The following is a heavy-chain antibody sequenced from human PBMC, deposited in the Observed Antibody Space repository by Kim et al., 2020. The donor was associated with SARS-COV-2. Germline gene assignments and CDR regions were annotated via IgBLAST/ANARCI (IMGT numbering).Heavy chain of an antibody. CDR1: GGSFRGHY. Sequence: SETLSLTCAVYGGSFRGHYWSWIRQPPGKGLEWIGEINQSGSTNYNPSLKSRVTISVDTSRNQFSLKLSYVTAADTAVYYCARGLSAWSDDAFDIWGQGTMVTVSS. D-gene: IGHD6-19*01. CDR3: ARGLSAWSDDAFDI. V-gene: IGHV4-34*01. CDR2: INQSGST. J-gene: IGHJ3*02.